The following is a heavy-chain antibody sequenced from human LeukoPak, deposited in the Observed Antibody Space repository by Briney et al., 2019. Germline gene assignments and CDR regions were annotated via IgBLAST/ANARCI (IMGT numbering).Heavy chain of an antibody. D-gene: IGHD6-13*01. V-gene: IGHV1-2*02. CDR2: INPNSGGT. J-gene: IGHJ3*02. Sequence: ASVKVSCKASGYTFTGYYMHWVRQAPGQGLEWMGWINPNSGGTNYAQKFQGRVTMTRDTSISTAYMELSRLRSDDTAVYYCARVGYSSSWYAVSAFDIWGQGTMVTVSS. CDR1: GYTFTGYY. CDR3: ARVGYSSSWYAVSAFDI.